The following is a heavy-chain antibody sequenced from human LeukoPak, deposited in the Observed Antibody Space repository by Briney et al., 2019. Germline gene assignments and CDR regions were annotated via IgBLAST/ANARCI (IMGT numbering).Heavy chain of an antibody. V-gene: IGHV4-30-2*01. Sequence: SETLSLTCAVSGGSISSGGYSWSWIRQPPGKGLEWIGYIYHSGSTYYNPSPKSRVTISVDRSKNQFSLKLSSVTAADTAVYYCARGELAYCGGDCYSGSPLFDYWGQGTLVTVSS. D-gene: IGHD2-21*02. CDR3: ARGELAYCGGDCYSGSPLFDY. CDR1: GGSISSGGYS. CDR2: IYHSGST. J-gene: IGHJ4*02.